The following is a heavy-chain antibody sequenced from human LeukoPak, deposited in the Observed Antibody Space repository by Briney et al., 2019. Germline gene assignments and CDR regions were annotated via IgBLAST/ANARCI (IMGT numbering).Heavy chain of an antibody. CDR1: GFTFSSYG. V-gene: IGHV3-15*01. J-gene: IGHJ4*02. CDR2: IKSKTDGGTT. D-gene: IGHD3-10*01. Sequence: GGSLRLSCAASGFTFSSYGMHWVRQAPGKGLEWVGRIKSKTDGGTTDYAAPVKGRFTISRDDSKNTLYLQMNSLRAEDTAVYYCAKPRIGYYYGSGAERIYNCDYWGQGTLVTVSS. CDR3: AKPRIGYYYGSGAERIYNCDY.